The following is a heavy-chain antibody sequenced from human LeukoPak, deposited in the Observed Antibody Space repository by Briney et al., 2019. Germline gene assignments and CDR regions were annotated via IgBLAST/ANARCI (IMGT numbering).Heavy chain of an antibody. D-gene: IGHD4-17*01. CDR3: AKDYDSGDYVGYFDY. Sequence: GGSLRLSCTASGFTFNTYGMHWVRQAPGKGLEWVAFIQYDGGNKYFADSVKGRFTISRDNSKNTLYLQMNSLRAEDTAVYYCAKDYDSGDYVGYFDYWGQGTLVTVSS. CDR2: IQYDGGNK. V-gene: IGHV3-30*02. J-gene: IGHJ4*02. CDR1: GFTFNTYG.